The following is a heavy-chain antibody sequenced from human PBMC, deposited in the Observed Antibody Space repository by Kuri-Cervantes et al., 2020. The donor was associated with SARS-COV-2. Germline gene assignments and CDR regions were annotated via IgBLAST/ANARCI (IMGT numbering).Heavy chain of an antibody. CDR1: GFTFSSYE. J-gene: IGHJ4*02. CDR3: AKDPRSSSWYVFDY. D-gene: IGHD6-13*01. CDR2: ISGSGSTI. V-gene: IGHV3-48*03. Sequence: GGSLRLSCAASGFTFSSYEMNWVRQAPGKGLEWVSYISGSGSTIYYADSVKGRFTISRDNAKNSLYLQMNSLRAEDTAVYYCAKDPRSSSWYVFDYWGQGTLVTVSS.